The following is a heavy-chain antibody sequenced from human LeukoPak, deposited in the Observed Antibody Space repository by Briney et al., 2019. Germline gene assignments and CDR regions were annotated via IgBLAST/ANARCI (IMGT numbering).Heavy chain of an antibody. D-gene: IGHD6-6*01. Sequence: GGPLRLSCAASGFTFSRYSMNWVRQAPGKGLEWVSYISSRNTSIYYSDSVKGRFTISRDNARNSLYLQMNSLRAEDTAVYYCARDPSSSPPYYFYYYYMDVWGKGTTVTVSS. CDR3: ARDPSSSPPYYFYYYYMDV. CDR1: GFTFSRYS. CDR2: ISSRNTSI. V-gene: IGHV3-48*01. J-gene: IGHJ6*03.